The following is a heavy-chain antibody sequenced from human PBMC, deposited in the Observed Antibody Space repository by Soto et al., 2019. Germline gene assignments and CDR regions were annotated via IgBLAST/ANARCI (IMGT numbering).Heavy chain of an antibody. Sequence: EVQLLESGGGLVQPGGSLRLSCAASGFTFSSYAMSWVHQAPGKGLEWVSAISGSGGSTYYADSVKGRFTISRDNSKNTLYLQMNSLRAEDTAVYYCANEKLGWELQHTSYYGMDVWGQGTTVTVSS. D-gene: IGHD1-26*01. CDR2: ISGSGGST. CDR1: GFTFSSYA. J-gene: IGHJ6*02. V-gene: IGHV3-23*01. CDR3: ANEKLGWELQHTSYYGMDV.